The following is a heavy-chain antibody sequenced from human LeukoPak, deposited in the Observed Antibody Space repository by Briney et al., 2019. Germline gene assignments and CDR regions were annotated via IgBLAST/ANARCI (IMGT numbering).Heavy chain of an antibody. CDR2: IYYSGST. D-gene: IGHD2-21*01. CDR3: AREYSGGDSDNWFDP. CDR1: GGSISSYY. J-gene: IGHJ5*02. V-gene: IGHV4-59*12. Sequence: SETLSLTCTGSGGSISSYYWSWIRQPPGKGLEWIGYIYYSGSTNYNPSLKSRVTISVDTSKNQFSLKLSSVTAADTAVYYCAREYSGGDSDNWFDPWGQGTLVTVSS.